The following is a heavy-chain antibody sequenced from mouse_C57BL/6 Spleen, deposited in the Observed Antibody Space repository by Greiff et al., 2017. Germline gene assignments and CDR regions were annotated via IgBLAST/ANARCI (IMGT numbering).Heavy chain of an antibody. V-gene: IGHV1-69*01. Sequence: VQLQQPGAELVMPGASVKLSCKASGYTFTSYWMHWVKQRPGQGLEWIGELDPSDSYTNYNQKFKGKSTLTVDKSSSTAYMQLSSLTSEDSAVYYCALYDGFAYWGQGTLVTVSA. J-gene: IGHJ3*01. CDR2: LDPSDSYT. CDR1: GYTFTSYW. D-gene: IGHD2-12*01. CDR3: ALYDGFAY.